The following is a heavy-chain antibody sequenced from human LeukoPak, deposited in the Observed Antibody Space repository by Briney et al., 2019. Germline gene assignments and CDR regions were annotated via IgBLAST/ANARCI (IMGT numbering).Heavy chain of an antibody. J-gene: IGHJ6*04. CDR2: ISSTSTYI. D-gene: IGHD1-26*01. V-gene: IGHV3-21*01. CDR3: ACLVGATQDV. CDR1: GFTFSSCS. Sequence: GGSLRLSCAASGFTFSSCSMNWVRQAPGKGLEWVSSISSTSTYIYYADSVKGRFTISRDNAKNSLYLQMNSLRAEDTAVYYCACLVGATQDVWGKGTTVIVSS.